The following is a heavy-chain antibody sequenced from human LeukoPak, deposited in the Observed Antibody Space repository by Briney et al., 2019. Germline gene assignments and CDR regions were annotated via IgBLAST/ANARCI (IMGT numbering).Heavy chain of an antibody. CDR3: ARKYSGYDPEFDY. Sequence: GEPLQISSKCSGSSFTSYWIGWVRQMPRKGLEWMGIIYPGDSDTRYSPSFQGQVTISADKSISTAYLQWSSLKASDTAMYYCARKYSGYDPEFDYWGQGTLVTVSS. J-gene: IGHJ4*02. V-gene: IGHV5-51*01. CDR2: IYPGDSDT. D-gene: IGHD5-12*01. CDR1: GSSFTSYW.